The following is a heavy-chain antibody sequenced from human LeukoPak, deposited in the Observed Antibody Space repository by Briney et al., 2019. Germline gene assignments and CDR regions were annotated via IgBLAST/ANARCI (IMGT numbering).Heavy chain of an antibody. CDR3: ARHSPTLQWLVPIDY. D-gene: IGHD6-19*01. V-gene: IGHV1-18*01. CDR2: ISVYNGNT. CDR1: GYTFTSYG. Sequence: SVKVSCKASGYTFTSYGISWVRQAPGQGLEWMGWISVYNGNTNYAQNLQGRVTMTTDTSTSTAYMELRSLRSDDTAVYYCARHSPTLQWLVPIDYWGQGTLVTVSS. J-gene: IGHJ4*02.